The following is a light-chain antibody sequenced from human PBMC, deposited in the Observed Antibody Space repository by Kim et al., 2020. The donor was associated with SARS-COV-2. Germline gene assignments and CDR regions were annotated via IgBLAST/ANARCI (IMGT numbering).Light chain of an antibody. J-gene: IGKJ2*01. Sequence: QPAAISCKSSQSLLHSDGKTYLNWYLQKTGQSPKALIYEVSNRFSGVPDRFSGSGSGTDFTLKISRVEAEDVGLYYCMQGIELPYTFGQGTKLEI. CDR3: MQGIELPYT. CDR1: QSLLHSDGKTY. V-gene: IGKV2-29*03. CDR2: EVS.